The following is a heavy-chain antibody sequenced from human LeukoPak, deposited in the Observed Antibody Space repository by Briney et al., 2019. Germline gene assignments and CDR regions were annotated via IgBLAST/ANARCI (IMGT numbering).Heavy chain of an antibody. D-gene: IGHD3-3*01. V-gene: IGHV4-34*01. Sequence: SETLSLTCAVYGGSFSGYYWSWIRQPPGKGLEWIGEINHSGSTNYNPSLKSRVTISVDTSKNQFSLKLSSVTAADTAVYYCARVPFLRYDFWSGYPAYMDVWGKGTTVTVSS. J-gene: IGHJ6*03. CDR2: INHSGST. CDR1: GGSFSGYY. CDR3: ARVPFLRYDFWSGYPAYMDV.